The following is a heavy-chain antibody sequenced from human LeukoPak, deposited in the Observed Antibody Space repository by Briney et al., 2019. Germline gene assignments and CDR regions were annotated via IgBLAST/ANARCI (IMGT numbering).Heavy chain of an antibody. CDR2: ISAYNGNT. Sequence: GASVKVSCKASGYTFTSYGISWVRQAPGQGLEWMGWISAYNGNTNYAQKLQGRVTMTTDTSTSTAYMELRSLRSDDTAVYYCARAIWETYYDFWSGYHPSPYFDYWGQGTLVTVSS. J-gene: IGHJ4*02. V-gene: IGHV1-18*01. CDR1: GYTFTSYG. D-gene: IGHD3-3*01. CDR3: ARAIWETYYDFWSGYHPSPYFDY.